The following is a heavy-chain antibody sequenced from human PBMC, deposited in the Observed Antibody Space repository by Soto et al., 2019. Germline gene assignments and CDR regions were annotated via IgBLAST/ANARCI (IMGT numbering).Heavy chain of an antibody. D-gene: IGHD1-1*01. Sequence: SETLSLTCTVSGGSTSSDNYWSWIRQPPGKGLEWIGSFFYSGATDYNPSLQGRITISVATSRNQFCLRLTSVTATDTALYYCARDGVQERWFAPWGPETLVPVSS. V-gene: IGHV4-30-4*01. CDR3: ARDGVQERWFAP. CDR1: GGSTSSDNY. CDR2: FFYSGAT. J-gene: IGHJ5*02.